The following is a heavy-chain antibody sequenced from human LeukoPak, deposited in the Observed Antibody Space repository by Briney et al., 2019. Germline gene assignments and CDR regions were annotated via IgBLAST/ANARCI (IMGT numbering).Heavy chain of an antibody. CDR2: VNPNSGGT. V-gene: IGHV1-8*01. CDR1: GYSFTIYE. CDR3: SRGPRFYL. J-gene: IGHJ5*02. Sequence: ASVKVSCKTSGYSFTIYEINWGRQAPGQGQEWMGWVNPNSGGTDYEQKFQGRLTMTRNTSISTAYMELIGLRLEDTAVYYCSRGPRFYLWGQGTQVTVSS. D-gene: IGHD6-6*01.